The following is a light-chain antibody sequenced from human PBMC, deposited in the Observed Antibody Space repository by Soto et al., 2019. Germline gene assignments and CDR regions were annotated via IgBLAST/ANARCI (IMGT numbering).Light chain of an antibody. V-gene: IGLV4-69*01. CDR1: SGHSSYA. Sequence: QTVVTQSPSASASLGASVKLTCTLSSGHSSYAIAWHQQRPEKGPRYLMKLNSDGSHSKGDGIPDRFSGSSSWAERYLTISSLQSEDESDYDGQTWGTGIQVFGGGTKLTVL. CDR2: LNSDGSH. CDR3: QTWGTGIQV. J-gene: IGLJ2*01.